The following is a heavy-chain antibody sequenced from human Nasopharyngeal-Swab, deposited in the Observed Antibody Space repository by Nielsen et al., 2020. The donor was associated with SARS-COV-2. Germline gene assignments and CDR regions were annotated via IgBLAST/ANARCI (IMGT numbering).Heavy chain of an antibody. V-gene: IGHV3-73*01. Sequence: VWQMPGKGLEWVGRIRSKANSYATAYAASVKGRFTISRDDSKNTAYLQMNSLKTEDTAVYYCTSRYSYGLWGQGTLVTVSS. CDR3: TSRYSYGL. D-gene: IGHD5-18*01. J-gene: IGHJ4*02. CDR2: IRSKANSYAT.